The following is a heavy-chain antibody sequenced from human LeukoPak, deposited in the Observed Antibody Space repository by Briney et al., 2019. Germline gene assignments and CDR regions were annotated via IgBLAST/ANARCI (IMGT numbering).Heavy chain of an antibody. Sequence: SVKVSCEASGGTFSSYAISWVRQAPGQGLEWMGRIIPVFGTANYAQKFQGGVTITTDESTSTAYMELSSLRSEDTAVYYCARGPSNWNYRVVWFDPWGQGTLVTVSS. CDR2: IIPVFGTA. V-gene: IGHV1-69*05. CDR3: ARGPSNWNYRVVWFDP. CDR1: GGTFSSYA. D-gene: IGHD1-7*01. J-gene: IGHJ5*02.